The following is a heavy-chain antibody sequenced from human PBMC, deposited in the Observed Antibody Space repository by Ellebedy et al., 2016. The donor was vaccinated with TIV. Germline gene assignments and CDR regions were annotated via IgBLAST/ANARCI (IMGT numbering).Heavy chain of an antibody. J-gene: IGHJ4*02. D-gene: IGHD2-21*02. CDR2: INPNSGGT. V-gene: IGHV1-2*02. CDR3: ARDLDCGGDCSYFDY. Sequence: ASVKVSCXASGYTFTGYYMHWVRQAPGQGLEWMGWINPNSGGTNYAQKFQGRVTMTRDTSISTAYMELSRLRSDDTAVYYCARDLDCGGDCSYFDYWGQGTLVTVSS. CDR1: GYTFTGYY.